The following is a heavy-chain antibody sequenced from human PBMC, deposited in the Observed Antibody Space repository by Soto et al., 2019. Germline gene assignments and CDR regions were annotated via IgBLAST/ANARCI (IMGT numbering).Heavy chain of an antibody. Sequence: EVQLLESGGGLVQPGGSLRLSCAASGFTFSSYAMSWVRQAPGKGLEWVSAISGSGGSTYYADSVKGRFTISRDNSKNTLYLQMNSLRAEDTDVYYCAKDMQTYYDFWSGSQNYGRDVWGQGTTVTVSS. CDR3: AKDMQTYYDFWSGSQNYGRDV. V-gene: IGHV3-23*01. D-gene: IGHD3-3*01. J-gene: IGHJ6*02. CDR2: ISGSGGST. CDR1: GFTFSSYA.